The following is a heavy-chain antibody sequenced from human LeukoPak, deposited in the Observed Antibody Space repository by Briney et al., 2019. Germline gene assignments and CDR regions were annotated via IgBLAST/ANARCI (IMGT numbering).Heavy chain of an antibody. J-gene: IGHJ4*02. CDR2: ISGSGGST. D-gene: IGHD5-18*01. V-gene: IGHV3-23*01. CDR1: GFTISSYA. Sequence: GGSLRLSCAASGFTISSYAMSWVRQAPGKGLEWVSAISGSGGSTYYADSVKGRFTISRDNSKNTLYLQMNSLRAEDTAVYYCAKAGLGTAMAEELDFDYWGQGTLVTVSS. CDR3: AKAGLGTAMAEELDFDY.